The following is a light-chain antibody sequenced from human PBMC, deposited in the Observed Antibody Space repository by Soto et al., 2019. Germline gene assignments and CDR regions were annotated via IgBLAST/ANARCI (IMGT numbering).Light chain of an antibody. J-gene: IGKJ4*01. Sequence: PGESATLSCRASQTVGRNYLAWFQHKPGQAPRLLIYDASKRATGVPDRFSGSGSGTDFTLTVSRLEPEDFVVYYCQHYDNWPRAPLTFGGGTKVEIK. CDR3: QHYDNWPRAPLT. V-gene: IGKV3-20*01. CDR2: DAS. CDR1: QTVGRNY.